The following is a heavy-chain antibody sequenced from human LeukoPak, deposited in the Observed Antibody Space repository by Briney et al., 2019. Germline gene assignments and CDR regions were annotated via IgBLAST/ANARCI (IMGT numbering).Heavy chain of an antibody. D-gene: IGHD2-21*01. CDR3: ATEQPLGRLGY. Sequence: SETLSLTCNVSGASMSNYYWVWIRQPPGKGLEWIGSIYHSGTTYSGSTYYNPSLKSRVTISVDTSKNQFSLKLSSVTAADTAVYYCATEQPLGRLGYWGQGTLVTVSS. J-gene: IGHJ4*02. V-gene: IGHV4-39*07. CDR1: GASMSNYY. CDR2: IYHSGTTYSGST.